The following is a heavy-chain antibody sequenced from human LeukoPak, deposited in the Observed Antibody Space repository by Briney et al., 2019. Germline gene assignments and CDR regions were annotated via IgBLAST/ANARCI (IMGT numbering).Heavy chain of an antibody. CDR2: IYYSGST. D-gene: IGHD3-3*01. CDR3: ARSPPVGYYDFWSGYYTVDAFDI. Sequence: SETLSLTCTVSGGSISSYYWSWIRQPPGKGLEWIGYIYYSGSTNYNPSLKSRVTISVDTSKNQFSLKLSSVTAADTAVYYCARSPPVGYYDFWSGYYTVDAFDIWGQGTMVTVSS. CDR1: GGSISSYY. J-gene: IGHJ3*02. V-gene: IGHV4-59*01.